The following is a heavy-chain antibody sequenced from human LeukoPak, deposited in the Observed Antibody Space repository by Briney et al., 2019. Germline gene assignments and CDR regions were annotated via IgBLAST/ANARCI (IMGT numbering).Heavy chain of an antibody. CDR1: GGSISSSSHY. D-gene: IGHD3-9*01. J-gene: IGHJ6*02. CDR3: ARVRMTGYYNYYSYGMDV. CDR2: IYHSGGT. Sequence: PSETLSLTCNVSGGSISSSSHYWGWIRRPPGKGLEWIGSIYHSGGTYYNPSLKSRVTISVDTSKNQFSLKLSSVTAAETAVFYCARVRMTGYYNYYSYGMDVWGQGTTVTVSS. V-gene: IGHV4-39*01.